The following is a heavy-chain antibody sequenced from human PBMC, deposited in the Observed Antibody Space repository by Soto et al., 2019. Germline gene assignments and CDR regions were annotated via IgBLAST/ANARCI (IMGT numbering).Heavy chain of an antibody. CDR1: GFSFRGYS. J-gene: IGHJ4*02. D-gene: IGHD3-10*01. V-gene: IGHV3-48*01. CDR3: ARDGVSLVRGVYFDH. CDR2: ISGPGGTM. Sequence: EVQLVESGGGLVQPGGSLRLTCAVSGFSFRGYSMNWVRQAPGKGLECISHISGPGGTMYYADSVKGRFTIPRDNGKNSLFLQMNSLRAEDTAVYYCARDGVSLVRGVYFDHWGQGTLVTVSS.